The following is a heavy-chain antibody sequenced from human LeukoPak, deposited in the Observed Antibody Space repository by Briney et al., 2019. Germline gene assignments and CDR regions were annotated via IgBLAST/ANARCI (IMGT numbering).Heavy chain of an antibody. CDR3: ARDRAEWELLPIYDY. D-gene: IGHD1-26*01. J-gene: IGHJ4*02. V-gene: IGHV4-34*01. Sequence: PSETLSLTCAVYGGSFSGYYWSWIRQPPGKGLEWIGEINHSGSTNYNPSLKSRVTISVDTSKNQFSLKLSSVTAADTAVYYCARDRAEWELLPIYDYWGQGTLVTVSS. CDR1: GGSFSGYY. CDR2: INHSGST.